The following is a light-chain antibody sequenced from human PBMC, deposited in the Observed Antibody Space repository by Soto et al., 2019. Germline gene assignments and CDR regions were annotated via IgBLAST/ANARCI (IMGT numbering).Light chain of an antibody. V-gene: IGKV1-5*01. CDR3: PQYNSSPWT. J-gene: IGKJ1*01. CDR1: QSISSW. Sequence: DIQMTQSPSTLSASVGDRVTITCRASQSISSWLAWYQQKPGKAPKLLIYDASSLESGVPSRFSGSGSGTEFTLTISSLQPDDFATYDCPQYNSSPWTFGQGTKVEIK. CDR2: DAS.